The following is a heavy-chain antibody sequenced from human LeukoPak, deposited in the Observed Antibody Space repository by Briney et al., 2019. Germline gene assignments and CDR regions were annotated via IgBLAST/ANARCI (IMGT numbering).Heavy chain of an antibody. Sequence: PSETLSLTCTVSGGSISSYYWSWIRQPPGKGLEWIGYIYYSGSTNYNPSLKSRVTISVDTSKNQFSLKLSSVTAADTAVYYCASEPLSYYYDSSGSGFQHWGQGTLVTVSS. CDR3: ASEPLSYYYDSSGSGFQH. V-gene: IGHV4-59*01. J-gene: IGHJ1*01. D-gene: IGHD3-22*01. CDR2: IYYSGST. CDR1: GGSISSYY.